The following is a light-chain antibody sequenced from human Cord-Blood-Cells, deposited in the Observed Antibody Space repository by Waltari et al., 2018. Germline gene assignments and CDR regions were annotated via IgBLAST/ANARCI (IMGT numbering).Light chain of an antibody. CDR3: CSYAGSSTWV. V-gene: IGLV2-23*01. Sequence: QSALTQPASVSGSPGQSITISCTGTSSDVGSYNLVSWYQQHPGKAPKLMIYEGSKRPSGVSNRFSGSKCGNTASLIISGLEAEDDADYYCCSYAGSSTWVFGGGTKLTVL. CDR2: EGS. CDR1: SSDVGSYNL. J-gene: IGLJ3*02.